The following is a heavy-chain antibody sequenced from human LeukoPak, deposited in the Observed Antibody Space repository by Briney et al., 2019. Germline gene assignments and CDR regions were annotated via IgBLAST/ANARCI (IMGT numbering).Heavy chain of an antibody. D-gene: IGHD2-8*02. CDR1: GFTFSSYA. CDR3: ARALRSGPPPADY. CDR2: ISYDGSNK. V-gene: IGHV3-30*04. J-gene: IGHJ4*02. Sequence: GGSLRLSCVASGFTFSSYAMHWVRQAPGKGLEWVAVISYDGSNKYYADSVKGRFTISRDNSKNTLYLQMNSLRAEDTAVYYCARALRSGPPPADYWGQGTLVTVSS.